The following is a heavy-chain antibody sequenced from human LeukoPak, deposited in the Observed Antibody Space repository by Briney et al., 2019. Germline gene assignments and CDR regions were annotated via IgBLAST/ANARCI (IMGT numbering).Heavy chain of an antibody. CDR2: ISSVNGTI. CDR3: ASSLPRDGHNNDWYWGVCDY. CDR1: GFTFSSYE. Sequence: GRSLRLSGAASGFTFSSYEMNWVRQAPGKGLEWVSYISSVNGTIYYADSVTGRFTISRDNAKNSLYLQMNSLRAEDTAVYYCASSLPRDGHNNDWYWGVCDYWGQGTLVTVSS. J-gene: IGHJ4*02. V-gene: IGHV3-48*03. D-gene: IGHD6-19*01.